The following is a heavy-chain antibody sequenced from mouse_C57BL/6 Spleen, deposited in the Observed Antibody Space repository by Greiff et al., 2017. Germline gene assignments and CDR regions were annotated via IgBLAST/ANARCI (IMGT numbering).Heavy chain of an antibody. V-gene: IGHV5-6*01. D-gene: IGHD1-1*01. CDR3: ARRVATPGYVDV. CDR1: GFTFSSYG. Sequence: EVQLVESGGDLVKPGGSLKLSCAASGFTFSSYGMSWVRQTPDKRLEWVATISSGGSYTYYPDSVKGRFTISRDNAKNTLYLQMSSLKSEDTAMYYYARRVATPGYVDVWGTGTTVTVSS. J-gene: IGHJ1*03. CDR2: ISSGGSYT.